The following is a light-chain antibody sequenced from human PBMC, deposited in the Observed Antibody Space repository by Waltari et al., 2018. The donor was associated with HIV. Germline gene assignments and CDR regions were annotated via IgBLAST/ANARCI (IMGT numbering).Light chain of an antibody. CDR2: KDR. CDR3: QSPDKDDSSHVV. J-gene: IGLJ2*01. CDR1: ALQSQY. V-gene: IGLV3-25*03. Sequence: SYELTQPPSVSVSPGQTARITCSGDALQSQYASWYQQKPGQAPVLVIYKDRERPSGIPERFSGSKSGTTVTLTISGVQADDEADYYCQSPDKDDSSHVVFGGGTKLTAL.